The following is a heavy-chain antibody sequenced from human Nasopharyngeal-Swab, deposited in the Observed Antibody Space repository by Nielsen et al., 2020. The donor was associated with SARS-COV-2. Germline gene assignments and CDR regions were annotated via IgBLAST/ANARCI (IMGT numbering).Heavy chain of an antibody. V-gene: IGHV3-30-3*01. D-gene: IGHD3-9*01. Sequence: GESLKISCAASGFTFSSYAMHWVRQAPGKGLEWVAVISYDGSNKYYADSVKGRFTISRDNSKNTLYLQMNSLRAEDTAVYYCARDLRWWGSRYFDWSRLVDNPYYFDYWGQGTLVTVSS. CDR1: GFTFSSYA. J-gene: IGHJ4*02. CDR2: ISYDGSNK. CDR3: ARDLRWWGSRYFDWSRLVDNPYYFDY.